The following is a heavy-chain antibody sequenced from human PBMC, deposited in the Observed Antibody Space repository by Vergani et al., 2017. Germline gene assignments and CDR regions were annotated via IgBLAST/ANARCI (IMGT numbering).Heavy chain of an antibody. CDR2: ISSGDSYI. Sequence: EVQLVESGGGLVKPGGSLRLSCAASGFTFSSYSMNWVRQAPGKGLEWVSSISSGDSYIFYADSVKGRFTISRDNAKNSLYLQMKSLRADDTAVYYCARGPPGIIGYWGQGTLVTVSS. V-gene: IGHV3-21*01. CDR1: GFTFSSYS. CDR3: ARGPPGIIGY. J-gene: IGHJ4*02. D-gene: IGHD3-16*02.